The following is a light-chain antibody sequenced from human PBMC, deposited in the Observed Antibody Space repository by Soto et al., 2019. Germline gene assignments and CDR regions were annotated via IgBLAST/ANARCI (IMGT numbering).Light chain of an antibody. V-gene: IGKV3-11*01. Sequence: EIVLTQSPATLSLSPGERATLSCRASQRVSSYLAWYQQKPGQAPRLLIYDASNRATGIPARFSGSGSGTDFTLTISSLEPEDFAVYYCQQRSNWRRTFGQGTKV. J-gene: IGKJ1*01. CDR3: QQRSNWRRT. CDR2: DAS. CDR1: QRVSSY.